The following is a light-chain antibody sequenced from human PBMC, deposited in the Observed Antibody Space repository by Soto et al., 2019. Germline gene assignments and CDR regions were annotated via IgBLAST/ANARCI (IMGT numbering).Light chain of an antibody. CDR2: DDD. V-gene: IGLV3-21*02. J-gene: IGLJ1*01. CDR3: QVWAGSNDHHV. Sequence: SYELTQSPSVSVAPGQTATITCGGNNIGSKGVHWYQQKPGQAPVLVASDDDDRPSGIPERFSGSNSGNTATLTIIRVEAGDEADYYCQVWAGSNDHHVFGTGTKVTV. CDR1: NIGSKG.